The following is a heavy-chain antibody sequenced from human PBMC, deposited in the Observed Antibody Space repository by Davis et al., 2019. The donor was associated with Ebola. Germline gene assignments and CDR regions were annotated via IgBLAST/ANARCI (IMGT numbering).Heavy chain of an antibody. CDR1: GYTFTDYN. CDR2: VISNSGGT. D-gene: IGHD4-17*01. CDR3: ARTQYGDYGY. Sequence: ASVKVSCKASGYTFTDYNIHWVRQVPGQGLEWMGRVISNSGGTNYAQKFQGRVTMTMDTSISTAYMELSRLTSDDTAVYYCARTQYGDYGYWGQGTLVTVSS. V-gene: IGHV1-2*06. J-gene: IGHJ4*02.